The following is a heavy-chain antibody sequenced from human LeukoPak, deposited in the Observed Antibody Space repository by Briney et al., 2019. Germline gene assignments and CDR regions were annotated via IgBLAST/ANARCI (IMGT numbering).Heavy chain of an antibody. J-gene: IGHJ4*02. CDR1: GFTFSSYW. Sequence: GGSLRLSCAASGFTFSSYWISWVRQAPGKGLEWVANIKQDGSEKYYVDSVKGRFTISRDNAKNSLYLQMNSLRAEDTAVYYCARDSMVRGVIGYWGQGTLVTVSS. V-gene: IGHV3-7*01. D-gene: IGHD3-10*01. CDR3: ARDSMVRGVIGY. CDR2: IKQDGSEK.